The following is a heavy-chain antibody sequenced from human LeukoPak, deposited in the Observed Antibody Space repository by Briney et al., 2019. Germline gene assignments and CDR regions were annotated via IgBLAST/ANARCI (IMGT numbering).Heavy chain of an antibody. CDR3: ATLEIFGVVKYNDY. CDR1: GYTFSSYA. D-gene: IGHD3-3*01. J-gene: IGHJ4*02. Sequence: SVKVSCKASGYTFSSYAISRVRQAPGQGLEWMGRIIPISGTANYAQKFQGRVTITTDESTSTAYMELSSLRSEDTAVYYCATLEIFGVVKYNDYWGQGTLVTVSS. CDR2: IIPISGTA. V-gene: IGHV1-69*05.